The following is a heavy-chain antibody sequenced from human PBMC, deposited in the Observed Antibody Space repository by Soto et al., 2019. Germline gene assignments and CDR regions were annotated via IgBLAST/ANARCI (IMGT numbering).Heavy chain of an antibody. CDR2: IYPGDSDT. Sequence: GESLKISCKGSGYSFTSYWIGWVRQMPGKGLEWMRIIYPGDSDTRYSPSFQGQVTISADKSISTAYLQWSSLKASDTAMYYCARAPQTYYYDSSGYSTRRYGMDVWGQGTTVTV. CDR3: ARAPQTYYYDSSGYSTRRYGMDV. D-gene: IGHD3-22*01. V-gene: IGHV5-51*01. J-gene: IGHJ6*02. CDR1: GYSFTSYW.